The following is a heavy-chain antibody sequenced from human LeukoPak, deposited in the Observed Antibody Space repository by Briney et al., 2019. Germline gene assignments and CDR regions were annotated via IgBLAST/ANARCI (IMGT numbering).Heavy chain of an antibody. CDR1: GFTFSSYS. J-gene: IGHJ4*02. D-gene: IGHD6-13*01. V-gene: IGHV3-21*01. CDR3: AMEGIAAAGKGDFDY. Sequence: GGSLRLSCAASGFTFSSYSMNWVRQAPGKGLEWVSSISSSSSYIYYADSVKGRFTISRDNAKNSLYLQMNSLRAEDTAVYYCAMEGIAAAGKGDFDYWGQGTLVTVSS. CDR2: ISSSSSYI.